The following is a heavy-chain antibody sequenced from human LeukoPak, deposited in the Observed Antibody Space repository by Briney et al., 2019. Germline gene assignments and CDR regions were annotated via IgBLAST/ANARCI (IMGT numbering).Heavy chain of an antibody. D-gene: IGHD5/OR15-5a*01. CDR3: GRESSSSTFDY. V-gene: IGHV3-7*01. Sequence: GGSLRLSCAASGFTFSSYWMSWVRQAPGTGLEWVANIHQDGSEKYYVDSGKGRFTISRDNAKNSLYLQMNSLRAEDTAIYYCGRESSSSTFDYWGQGTLVTVSS. J-gene: IGHJ4*02. CDR1: GFTFSSYW. CDR2: IHQDGSEK.